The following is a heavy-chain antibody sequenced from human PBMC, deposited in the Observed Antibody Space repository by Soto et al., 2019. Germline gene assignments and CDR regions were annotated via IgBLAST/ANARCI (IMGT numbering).Heavy chain of an antibody. CDR1: GYAFTTYG. CDR3: ARGRYGDY. Sequence: QVHLVQSGAEVKKPGASVKVSCQGSGYAFTTYGITWVRQAPGQGLEWMGWISAHNGNTNYAQKFQVRVTVTRDTSTSPAYMELRRLRYDYTAVYYCARGRYGDYWGQGALVTVSS. CDR2: ISAHNGNT. V-gene: IGHV1-18*01. D-gene: IGHD1-1*01. J-gene: IGHJ4*02.